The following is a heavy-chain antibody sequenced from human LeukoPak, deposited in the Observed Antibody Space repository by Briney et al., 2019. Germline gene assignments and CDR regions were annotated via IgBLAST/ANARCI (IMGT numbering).Heavy chain of an antibody. J-gene: IGHJ6*04. CDR2: INPNSGGT. D-gene: IGHD3-10*01. V-gene: IGHV1-2*02. CDR1: GYTFTGYY. CDR3: ARDPREYYYGSGSYGSILDV. Sequence: ASVKVSCKASGYTFTGYYMHWVRQAPGQGLEWMGWINPNSGGTNYAQKFQGRVTMTRDTSISTAYMELSRLRSDDTAVYYCARDPREYYYGSGSYGSILDVWGKGTTVTISS.